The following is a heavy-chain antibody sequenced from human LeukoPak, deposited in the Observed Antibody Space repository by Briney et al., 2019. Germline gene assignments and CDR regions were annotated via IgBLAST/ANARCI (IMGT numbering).Heavy chain of an antibody. Sequence: PGGSLRLSCAASGFTFSSYAMNWVRQAPGKGLEWVSYISSSGSTIYYADSVKGRFTISRDNAKNSLYLQMNSLRAEDTAVYYCARSDSSGYYYEYNWFDPWGQGTLVTVSS. CDR3: ARSDSSGYYYEYNWFDP. CDR1: GFTFSSYA. CDR2: ISSSGSTI. J-gene: IGHJ5*02. V-gene: IGHV3-48*03. D-gene: IGHD3-22*01.